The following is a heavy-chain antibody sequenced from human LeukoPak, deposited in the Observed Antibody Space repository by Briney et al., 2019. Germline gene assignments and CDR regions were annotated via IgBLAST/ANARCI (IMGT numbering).Heavy chain of an antibody. CDR3: AREDPREGYSYGFLGY. J-gene: IGHJ4*02. Sequence: SVKVSCKASGGTFSSYAISWVRQAPGQGLEWMGRIIPILGIANYAQKFQGRVTITADKSTSTAYMELSSLRSEDTAVYYCAREDPREGYSYGFLGYWGQGTLVTVSS. V-gene: IGHV1-69*04. CDR1: GGTFSSYA. D-gene: IGHD5-18*01. CDR2: IIPILGIA.